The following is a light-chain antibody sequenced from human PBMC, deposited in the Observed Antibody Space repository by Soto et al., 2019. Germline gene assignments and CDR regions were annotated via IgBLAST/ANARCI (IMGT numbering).Light chain of an antibody. V-gene: IGKV3-15*01. J-gene: IGKJ1*01. CDR1: QSVSSN. CDR3: QHQT. CDR2: GAS. Sequence: EIVMTQSPATLSVSPGERATLSCRASQSVSSNLAWYQQKPGQAPRLLIYGASTRATGIPARFSGSGSGTEFTLTISSLQSEDFAVYYCQHQTFGQGTKVDIK.